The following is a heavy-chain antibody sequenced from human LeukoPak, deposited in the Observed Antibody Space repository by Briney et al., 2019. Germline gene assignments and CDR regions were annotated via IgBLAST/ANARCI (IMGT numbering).Heavy chain of an antibody. V-gene: IGHV4-39*01. CDR3: ARQSGDYTYYSDY. J-gene: IGHJ4*02. D-gene: IGHD4-17*01. CDR2: IYYSGST. CDR1: GGSISSSGFY. Sequence: PSETLSLTCTVSGGSISSSGFYWGWIRQPPGRGQEWIGSIYYSGSTYYNPSLKSRVTISVDTSKNQFSLRLSSVSAADTAAYYCARQSGDYTYYSDYWGQGTLVTVSS.